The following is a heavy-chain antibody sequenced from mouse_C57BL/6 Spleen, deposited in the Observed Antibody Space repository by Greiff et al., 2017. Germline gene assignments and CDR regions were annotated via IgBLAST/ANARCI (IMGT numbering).Heavy chain of an antibody. V-gene: IGHV6-3*01. CDR3: TRNYYGSSYWYFDV. CDR1: GFTFSNYW. D-gene: IGHD1-1*01. J-gene: IGHJ1*03. Sequence: EVKLEESGGGLVQPGGSMKLSCVASGFTFSNYWMNWVRQSPEKGLEWVAQIRLKSDNYATHYAESVKGRFTISRDDSKSSVYLQMNNLRAEDTGIYYSTRNYYGSSYWYFDVWGTGTTVTVSS. CDR2: IRLKSDNYAT.